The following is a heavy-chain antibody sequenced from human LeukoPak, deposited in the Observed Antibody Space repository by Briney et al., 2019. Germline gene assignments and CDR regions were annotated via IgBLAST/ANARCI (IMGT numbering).Heavy chain of an antibody. CDR3: ARQYSSSWYWFDP. D-gene: IGHD6-13*01. CDR2: IYYSGST. CDR1: GYSISSGYY. V-gene: IGHV4-38-2*02. Sequence: SETLSLTCTVSGYSISSGYYWGWIRQPPGKGLEWIGSIYYSGSTYYNPSLKSRVTISVDTSKNQFSLKLSSVTAADTAVYYCARQYSSSWYWFDPWGQGTLVTVSS. J-gene: IGHJ5*02.